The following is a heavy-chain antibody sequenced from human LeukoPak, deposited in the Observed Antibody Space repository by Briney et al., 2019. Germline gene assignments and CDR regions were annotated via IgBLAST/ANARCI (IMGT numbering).Heavy chain of an antibody. D-gene: IGHD3-10*01. CDR1: GASISSSGYC. CDR2: ICEGRTT. Sequence: SETLSLTCTVSGASISSSGYCWGWVRQPPGKGLEWIGSICEGRTTYYIPSLKSRIAISIDTSKSQFSLILTSVTAADTAVYYCARDLLLWFGELLYDSVRAFDIWGQGTMVTVSS. CDR3: ARDLLLWFGELLYDSVRAFDI. V-gene: IGHV4-39*07. J-gene: IGHJ3*02.